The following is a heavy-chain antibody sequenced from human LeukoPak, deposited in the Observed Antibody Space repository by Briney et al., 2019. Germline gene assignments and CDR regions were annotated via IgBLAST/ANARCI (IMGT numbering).Heavy chain of an antibody. CDR1: GYSISSGYY. Sequence: SETLSLTCTVSGYSISSGYYWGWIRQPPGKGLEWIGSIEHSGSTFFNPSLKSRVTISVDTSKNQFSLKLSSVTAADSAVYYCARIDSSSHDCWGQGTLVTVSS. J-gene: IGHJ4*02. CDR3: ARIDSSSHDC. V-gene: IGHV4-38-2*02. CDR2: IEHSGST. D-gene: IGHD2-2*01.